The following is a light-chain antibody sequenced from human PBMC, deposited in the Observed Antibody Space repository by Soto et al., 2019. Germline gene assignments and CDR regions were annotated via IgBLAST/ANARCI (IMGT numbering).Light chain of an antibody. V-gene: IGKV1-27*01. Sequence: DIQMPQSPSSLSASVRGRVTITCRASQGISNYLAWYQQKPGKVPKLLIYAASTLQSGVPSRFSGSGSGTDFTLTISSLQPEDVATYYCQKYDSAPWTFGQGAKVEIK. CDR1: QGISNY. CDR3: QKYDSAPWT. CDR2: AAS. J-gene: IGKJ1*01.